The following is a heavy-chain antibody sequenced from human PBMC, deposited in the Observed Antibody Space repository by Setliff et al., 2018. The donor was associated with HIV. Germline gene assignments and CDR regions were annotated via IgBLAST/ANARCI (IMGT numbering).Heavy chain of an antibody. CDR1: GFTFSTYS. V-gene: IGHV3-48*01. Sequence: GGSLRLSCAASGFTFSTYSMNWVRQAPGKGLEWVSYISGTSGTMYHADSVKGRFTISRDNAKNSLFLQMNSLTAEDTAVYYCARDPRASYLSYYYYHYLDVWGKGTTVTVSS. CDR3: ARDPRASYLSYYYYHYLDV. J-gene: IGHJ6*03. CDR2: ISGTSGTM. D-gene: IGHD3-16*02.